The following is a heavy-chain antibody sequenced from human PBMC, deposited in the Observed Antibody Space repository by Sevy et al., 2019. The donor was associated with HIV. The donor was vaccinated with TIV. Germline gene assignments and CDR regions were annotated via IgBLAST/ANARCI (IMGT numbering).Heavy chain of an antibody. CDR3: ARDLSLYCSGGSCYGGLDY. Sequence: ASVKVSCKASGYTFTGYYMHWVRQAPGQGLEWMGWINPNSGGTNYAQKFQGWVTMTRDTSISTAYMELSRLRSDDTAVYYCARDLSLYCSGGSCYGGLDYWGQGTLATVSS. CDR1: GYTFTGYY. J-gene: IGHJ4*02. D-gene: IGHD2-15*01. V-gene: IGHV1-2*04. CDR2: INPNSGGT.